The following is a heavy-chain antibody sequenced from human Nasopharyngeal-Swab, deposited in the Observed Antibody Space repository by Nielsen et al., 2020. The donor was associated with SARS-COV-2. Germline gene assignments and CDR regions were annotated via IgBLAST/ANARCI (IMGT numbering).Heavy chain of an antibody. Sequence: SLKISCAASGFTFDDSGMYWVRQAPGKGLEWVSGITWNSGNKGYAESVQGRFTISRDNAKNSLYLQMHSLRAEDTALYYCAKARRTDTYGYECFDSWGQGTLVTVSS. CDR2: ITWNSGNK. J-gene: IGHJ4*02. V-gene: IGHV3-9*01. CDR3: AKARRTDTYGYECFDS. D-gene: IGHD5-18*01. CDR1: GFTFDDSG.